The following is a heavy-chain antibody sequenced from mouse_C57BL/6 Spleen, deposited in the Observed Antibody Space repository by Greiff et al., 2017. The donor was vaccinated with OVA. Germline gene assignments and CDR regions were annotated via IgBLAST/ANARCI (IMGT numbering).Heavy chain of an antibody. V-gene: IGHV5-6*01. CDR2: ISSGGSYT. D-gene: IGHD2-5*01. Sequence: EVQLVESGGDLVKPGGSLKLSCAASGFTFSSYGMSWVRQTPDKRLEWVATISSGGSYTYYPDSVKGRFTISRDNAKNTLYLQMSSLKSEDTAMYYCARQGTIVTHWYFDVWGTGTTVTVSS. J-gene: IGHJ1*03. CDR3: ARQGTIVTHWYFDV. CDR1: GFTFSSYG.